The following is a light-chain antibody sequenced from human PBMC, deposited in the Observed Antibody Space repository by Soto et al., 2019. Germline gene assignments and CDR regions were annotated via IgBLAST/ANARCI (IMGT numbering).Light chain of an antibody. J-gene: IGKJ1*01. Sequence: IQMTQSTYSLSSSVGDRVTITCRASQGIRNDLGWYQQKPGKAPKLLIYAASSLQSGVPSRFSGSGSGTDFTLTISSLQPEDFATYYCLQDYNYPRTFGQGTMVDIK. CDR1: QGIRND. CDR2: AAS. CDR3: LQDYNYPRT. V-gene: IGKV1-6*01.